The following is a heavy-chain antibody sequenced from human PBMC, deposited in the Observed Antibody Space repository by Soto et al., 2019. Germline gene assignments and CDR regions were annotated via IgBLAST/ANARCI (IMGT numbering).Heavy chain of an antibody. CDR2: IMPIFGTA. CDR1: GGTFSSYA. V-gene: IGHV1-69*01. Sequence: QVQLVQSGAEVKKPGSSVKVSCKASGGTFSSYAISWVRQAPGQGLEWLGGIMPIFGTANYAQKFQGRVTITADESTSTVYVELICLRSEDTAVYYCASHTAMVLNGFFDYWGQGTLVTVSS. J-gene: IGHJ4*02. CDR3: ASHTAMVLNGFFDY. D-gene: IGHD5-18*01.